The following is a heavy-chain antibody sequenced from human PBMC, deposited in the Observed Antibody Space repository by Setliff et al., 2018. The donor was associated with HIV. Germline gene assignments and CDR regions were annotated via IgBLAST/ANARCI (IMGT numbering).Heavy chain of an antibody. V-gene: IGHV4-59*01. Sequence: TLSLTCTVSGDSIGTYYWSWIRQPPGKGLEWIGYIYIYNSGSTNYNPSLTSRVTISADTSRNQFSLKLTSVTAADTAIYYCARGVNFDYWGQGTQVTVSS. J-gene: IGHJ4*02. CDR2: IYIYNSGST. CDR1: GDSIGTYY. D-gene: IGHD3-3*01. CDR3: ARGVNFDY.